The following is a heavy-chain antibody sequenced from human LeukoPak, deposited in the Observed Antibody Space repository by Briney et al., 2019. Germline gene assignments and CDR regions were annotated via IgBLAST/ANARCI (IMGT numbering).Heavy chain of an antibody. D-gene: IGHD3-3*01. V-gene: IGHV3-48*01. J-gene: IGHJ4*02. Sequence: GGSLRLSCAASGFTFTMFSMNWLRQAPGKGLEWIAFIRGRSDTTYYADSVQGRFTISRDNAEDSVYLQMNSLRAEDTAVYYCARALDFWSGYGDYWGQGTLVTVSS. CDR3: ARALDFWSGYGDY. CDR2: IRGRSDTT. CDR1: GFTFTMFS.